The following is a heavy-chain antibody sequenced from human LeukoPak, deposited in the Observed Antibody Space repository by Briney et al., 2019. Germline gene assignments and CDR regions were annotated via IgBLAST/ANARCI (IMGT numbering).Heavy chain of an antibody. CDR3: ARDAHYDFWSGYYSTWPLGY. V-gene: IGHV3-21*01. D-gene: IGHD3-3*01. CDR2: ISSSISYI. Sequence: GGSLRLSCAASGLTFSSYSINWVRQAPGKGLEWVSSISSSISYIYYADSVKGRFTISRDNAKNSLYLQMNSLRAEDTAVYYCARDAHYDFWSGYYSTWPLGYWGQGTLVTVSS. J-gene: IGHJ4*02. CDR1: GLTFSSYS.